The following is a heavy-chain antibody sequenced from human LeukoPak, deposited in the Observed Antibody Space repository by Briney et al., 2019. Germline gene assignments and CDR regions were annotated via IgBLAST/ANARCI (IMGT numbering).Heavy chain of an antibody. Sequence: GSLRLSCAASGFTFSSYEMNWVRQAPGKGLEWVSYISSSGSTIYHADSVKGRFTISRDKAKNSLYLQMNSLGAEDTAAYYCAREYYYDSSGNEGDWFDPWGQGTLVTVSS. D-gene: IGHD3-22*01. CDR2: ISSSGSTI. V-gene: IGHV3-48*03. CDR1: GFTFSSYE. J-gene: IGHJ5*02. CDR3: AREYYYDSSGNEGDWFDP.